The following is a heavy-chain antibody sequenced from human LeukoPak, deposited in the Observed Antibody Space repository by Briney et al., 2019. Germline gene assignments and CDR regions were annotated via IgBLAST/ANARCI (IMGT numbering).Heavy chain of an antibody. Sequence: GGSLRLSCAASGFTFSSYDMHCVRQATGKGLEWVSAIGTAGDTYYPGSVKGRFTISRENAKNSLYLQMNSLRAGDTAVYYCARGMSIVGATLDYMDVWGKGTTVTVSS. CDR1: GFTFSSYD. V-gene: IGHV3-13*01. D-gene: IGHD1-26*01. J-gene: IGHJ6*03. CDR2: IGTAGDT. CDR3: ARGMSIVGATLDYMDV.